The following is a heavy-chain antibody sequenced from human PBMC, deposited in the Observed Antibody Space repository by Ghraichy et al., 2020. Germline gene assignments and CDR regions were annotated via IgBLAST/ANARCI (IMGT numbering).Heavy chain of an antibody. D-gene: IGHD1-26*01. CDR3: ARGITFIRGALNWLDH. CDR2: ISSDGSKT. J-gene: IGHJ5*02. V-gene: IGHV3-30-3*01. CDR1: GFTFSSYA. Sequence: GGSLRLSCVASGFTFSSYAIHWVRQAPGKGLEWVAVISSDGSKTDYADSGKGRFTISRDNSKNTLYLQMNSLRAEDMSVYYCARGITFIRGALNWLDHWGQGTLVTVSS.